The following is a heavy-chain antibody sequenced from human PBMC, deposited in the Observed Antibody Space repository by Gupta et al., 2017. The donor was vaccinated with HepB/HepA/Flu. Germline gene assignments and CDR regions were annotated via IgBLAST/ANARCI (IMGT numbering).Heavy chain of an antibody. CDR1: GFTFSSYA. D-gene: IGHD1-26*01. Sequence: EVQLLESGGGLVQPGGSLRLSCAASGFTFSSYAMSWVRQAPGKGLEWVSAISGSGGSTYYADSVKGRFTISRDNSKNTLYLQMNSLRAEDTAVYDCAKGNYPMYSGSYHDYWGQGTLVTVSS. CDR3: AKGNYPMYSGSYHDY. CDR2: ISGSGGST. V-gene: IGHV3-23*01. J-gene: IGHJ4*02.